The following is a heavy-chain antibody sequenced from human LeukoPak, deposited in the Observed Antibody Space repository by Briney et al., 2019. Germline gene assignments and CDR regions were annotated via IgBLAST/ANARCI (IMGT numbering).Heavy chain of an antibody. CDR1: GFTVSSNY. Sequence: GGSLRLSCAASGFTVSSNYKSWVRQAPGKGLEWVSVIYSGGSTYYADSVKGRFTISRDNSKNTLYLQMNSLRAEDTAVYYCARLGSQGGVAALDYWGQGTLVTVSS. CDR3: ARLGSQGGVAALDY. V-gene: IGHV3-53*01. CDR2: IYSGGST. D-gene: IGHD6-25*01. J-gene: IGHJ4*02.